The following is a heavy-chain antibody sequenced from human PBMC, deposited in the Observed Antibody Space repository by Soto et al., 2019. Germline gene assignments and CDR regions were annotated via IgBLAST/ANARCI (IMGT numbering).Heavy chain of an antibody. V-gene: IGHV1-18*01. Sequence: SVKVSCKASGYTFTSYGISWVRQAPGQGLEWMGWISAYNGNTNYAQKLQGRVTMTTDTSTSTAYMELRSLRSDDTAVYYCARYALYLEIWSGYYSGDAFDIWGQGTLVTVSS. J-gene: IGHJ3*02. D-gene: IGHD3-9*01. CDR3: ARYALYLEIWSGYYSGDAFDI. CDR2: ISAYNGNT. CDR1: GYTFTSYG.